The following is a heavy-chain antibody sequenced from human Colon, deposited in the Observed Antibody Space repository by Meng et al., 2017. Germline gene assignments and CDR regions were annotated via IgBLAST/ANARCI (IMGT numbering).Heavy chain of an antibody. V-gene: IGHV4-34*01. CDR3: ANIRDRSFSDS. CDR1: GDPISTFY. J-gene: IGHJ4*02. Sequence: GRLQQWGAGPLKPPETQSPSCPVNGDPISTFYWAWIRQSPGKGLEWMGEINHAGTAYYNPSLKSRVTLSIDTSRNQFSLNLRSVTAADTAVYYCANIRDRSFSDSWGQGTLVTVSS. D-gene: IGHD1-26*01. CDR2: INHAGTA.